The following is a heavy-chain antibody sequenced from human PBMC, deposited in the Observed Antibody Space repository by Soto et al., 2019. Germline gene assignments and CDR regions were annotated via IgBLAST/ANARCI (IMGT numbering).Heavy chain of an antibody. V-gene: IGHV1-18*01. Sequence: QVQLVQSGAEVKQPGASVKFSCKASGYTFTNYGCTWVRQAPGQGLEWLGWISTYNGNTKYAQKVQGRLTMTTDTSTSTANKELTSLRSDDTALYYCARTTVTASYYYMDVWGQGSTVTVSS. CDR3: ARTTVTASYYYMDV. CDR1: GYTFTNYG. J-gene: IGHJ6*03. CDR2: ISTYNGNT. D-gene: IGHD4-17*01.